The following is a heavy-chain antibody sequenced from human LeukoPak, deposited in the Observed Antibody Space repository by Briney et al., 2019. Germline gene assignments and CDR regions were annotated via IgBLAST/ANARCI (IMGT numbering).Heavy chain of an antibody. V-gene: IGHV3-23*01. D-gene: IGHD3-16*01. CDR2: IGGRGGST. CDR1: EFRFSDFT. CDR3: GKEGGA. J-gene: IGHJ5*02. Sequence: GGSLRLSCAASEFRFSDFTMTWVRQAPGKGPEWVSAIGGRGGSTYYADSLGGRFTISRDNSQDMVYLQMNSLKVEDTATYYCGKEGGAWGQGTKVTVSS.